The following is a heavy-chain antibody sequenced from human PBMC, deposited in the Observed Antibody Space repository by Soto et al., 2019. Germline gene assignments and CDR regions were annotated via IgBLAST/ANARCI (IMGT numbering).Heavy chain of an antibody. CDR3: ARGPDAYKSGY. D-gene: IGHD2-2*01. V-gene: IGHV4-31*03. CDR2: IQNSGNI. CDR1: GGSISSGNYY. J-gene: IGHJ4*02. Sequence: QVQLQESGPGLVNPSQTLSLTCTVSGGSISSGNYYWTWIRQHPGKGLEWIGFIQNSGNIDYNPSLRSRLTISLDASKNHFSLQLTAVTAADTAMYYCARGPDAYKSGYWGQGTLVTVSS.